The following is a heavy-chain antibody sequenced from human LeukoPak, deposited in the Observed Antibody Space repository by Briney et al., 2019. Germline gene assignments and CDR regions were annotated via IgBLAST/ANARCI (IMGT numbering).Heavy chain of an antibody. CDR1: GGSISGTNW. J-gene: IGHJ4*02. D-gene: IGHD1-26*01. CDR3: SRESGTFCPFGY. Sequence: SETLSLTCGVSGGSISGTNWWSWVRQPPGQGLEWIGEISLAGHTNYNPSLNGRVTMSLDKSSNQLSLHLTSVTAADTATYFCSRESGTFCPFGYWGQGTLVIVSS. V-gene: IGHV4/OR15-8*02. CDR2: ISLAGHT.